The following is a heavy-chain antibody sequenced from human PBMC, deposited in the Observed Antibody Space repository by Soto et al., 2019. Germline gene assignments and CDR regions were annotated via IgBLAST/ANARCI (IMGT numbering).Heavy chain of an antibody. D-gene: IGHD3-22*01. CDR3: AKDGDDSSGYSYFDY. CDR1: GFTFDDYA. J-gene: IGHJ4*02. V-gene: IGHV3-9*01. Sequence: GGSLRLSCAASGFTFDDYAMHWVRQAPGKGLEWVSGISWNSDSIGYADSVKGRFTISRDNAKNSLYLQMNSLRAEDTALYYCAKDGDDSSGYSYFDYWGQGTLVTVSS. CDR2: ISWNSDSI.